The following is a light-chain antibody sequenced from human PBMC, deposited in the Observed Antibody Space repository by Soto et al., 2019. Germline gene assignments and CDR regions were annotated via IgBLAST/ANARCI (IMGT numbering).Light chain of an antibody. CDR2: DAS. J-gene: IGKJ1*01. Sequence: LQRPQSPSTQSASVGDRLTITCRGSQTINRRMAWYQQKPGKAPKLLIYDASTLESGVPSRFSGSRSGTEFTLTISSLQPDDLATYFSQQYNSYSWAFGQGTKVDIK. CDR3: QQYNSYSWA. CDR1: QTINRR. V-gene: IGKV1-5*01.